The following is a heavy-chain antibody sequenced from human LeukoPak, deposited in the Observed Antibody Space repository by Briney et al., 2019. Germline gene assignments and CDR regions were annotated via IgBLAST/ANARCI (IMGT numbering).Heavy chain of an antibody. D-gene: IGHD6-6*01. CDR2: IYTSGNT. J-gene: IGHJ1*01. CDR3: ARDSSSPRVKYFQH. V-gene: IGHV4-61*09. Sequence: PSETLSLTCSDSGGSISSGTYYWSWIRQPAGKGLEWIGHIYTSGNTNYNPSLKSRVTISLDTSKNQFSLKLRSVTAADTAVYYCARDSSSPRVKYFQHWGQGTLVTVSS. CDR1: GGSISSGTYY.